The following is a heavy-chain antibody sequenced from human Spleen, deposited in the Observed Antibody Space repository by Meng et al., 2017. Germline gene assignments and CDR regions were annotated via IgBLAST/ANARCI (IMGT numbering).Heavy chain of an antibody. V-gene: IGHV1-2*06. Sequence: QGRLVRPGPKVETPGASVKASGNPVGYNFPDYWLHWVRRAPGQGLEWMGRIDPKSGDTHYAQRFQGRVTMTGDTSISTAYMELSGLRSDDTAMYYCARDEDISAAGKLFGDYWGQGTLVTVSS. D-gene: IGHD6-13*01. CDR1: GYNFPDYW. CDR2: IDPKSGDT. CDR3: ARDEDISAAGKLFGDY. J-gene: IGHJ4*02.